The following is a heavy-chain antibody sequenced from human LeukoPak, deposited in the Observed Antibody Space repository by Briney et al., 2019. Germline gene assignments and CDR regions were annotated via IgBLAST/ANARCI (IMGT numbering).Heavy chain of an antibody. J-gene: IGHJ4*02. D-gene: IGHD1-1*01. CDR1: GYTFTKYD. CDR2: VSTEKGNT. CDR3: VRDRDWNLDY. V-gene: IGHV1-18*01. Sequence: ASVKVSCKASGYTFTKYDINWVRQAPGQGLEWMGWVSTEKGNTNYEQNFQGRVTMTTDTSTSTAYMELRSLTSDDTAVYYCVRDRDWNLDYWGQGTLVTVSS.